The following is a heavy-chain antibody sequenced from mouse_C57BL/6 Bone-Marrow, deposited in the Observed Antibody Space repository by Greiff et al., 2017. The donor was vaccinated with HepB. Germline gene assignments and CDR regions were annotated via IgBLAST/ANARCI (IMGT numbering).Heavy chain of an antibody. CDR3: ARRYGYDGKGYYAMDY. Sequence: EVQLQQSGPVLVKPGASVKMSCKASGYTFTDYYMNWVKQSHGKSLEWIGVINPYNGGTSYNQKFKGKATLTVDKSSSTAYMELNSLTSEDSAVYYCARRYGYDGKGYYAMDYWGQGTSVTVSS. J-gene: IGHJ4*01. CDR2: INPYNGGT. CDR1: GYTFTDYY. D-gene: IGHD2-2*01. V-gene: IGHV1-19*01.